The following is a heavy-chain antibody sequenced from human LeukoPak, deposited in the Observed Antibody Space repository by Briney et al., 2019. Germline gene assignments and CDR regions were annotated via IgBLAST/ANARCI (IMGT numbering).Heavy chain of an antibody. CDR1: GFTVSSKY. CDR2: IFSGDKT. CDR3: GRSPWGDSSGPYYFDY. Sequence: GGSLRLSCEVSGFTVSSKYMSWVRQAPGKGLEWVSVIFSGDKTYYADSVKGRFTISRDNSKNTLYLQMNSLRVEDTAVYYCGRSPWGDSSGPYYFDYWGQGTLVTVSS. V-gene: IGHV3-53*01. J-gene: IGHJ4*02. D-gene: IGHD6-25*01.